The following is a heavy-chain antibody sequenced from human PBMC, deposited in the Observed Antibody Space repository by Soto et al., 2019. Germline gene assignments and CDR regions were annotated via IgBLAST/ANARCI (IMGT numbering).Heavy chain of an antibody. CDR1: GYTFTGSY. D-gene: IGHD1-26*01. V-gene: IGHV1-2*02. J-gene: IGHJ4*02. CDR3: GRGRSGQIVVFY. Sequence: ASVKVSCKASGYTFTGSYMHWVRQAPGQGLEWMGWINPNSGDTDYAQKFQGRVTMTRDTSISTAYMELSRLRSDDTAVYYCGRGRSGQIVVFYWGQGTPVTVSS. CDR2: INPNSGDT.